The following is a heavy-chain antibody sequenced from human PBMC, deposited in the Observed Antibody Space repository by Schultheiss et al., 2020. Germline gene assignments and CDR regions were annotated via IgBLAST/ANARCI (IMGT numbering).Heavy chain of an antibody. CDR1: GYTFTGYY. D-gene: IGHD6-13*01. CDR3: ARDRSSSWYRGDDAFDI. J-gene: IGHJ3*02. Sequence: ASVKVSCKASGYTFTGYYMHWVRQAPRQGLEWMGWINPNSGGTNYAQKFQGWVTMTRDTSISTAYMELSRLRSDDTAVYYCARDRSSSWYRGDDAFDIWGQGTMVTVSS. V-gene: IGHV1-2*04. CDR2: INPNSGGT.